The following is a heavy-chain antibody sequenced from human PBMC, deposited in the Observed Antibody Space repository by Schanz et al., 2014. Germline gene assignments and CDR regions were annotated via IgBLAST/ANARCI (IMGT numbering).Heavy chain of an antibody. CDR2: ISSSGSSI. V-gene: IGHV3-23*04. J-gene: IGHJ3*02. CDR1: GFIFSNSW. Sequence: EVQLVESGGGLVQPGGSLRLSCAASGFIFSNSWMSWVRQAPGKGLEWVSSISSSGSSIYYADSVKGRFTISRDNSNNTVFLQMNSLRAEDTAVYYCAKDFFIGVARGVIISHDAIDIWGQGTKVTVSS. CDR3: AKDFFIGVARGVIISHDAIDI. D-gene: IGHD3-10*01.